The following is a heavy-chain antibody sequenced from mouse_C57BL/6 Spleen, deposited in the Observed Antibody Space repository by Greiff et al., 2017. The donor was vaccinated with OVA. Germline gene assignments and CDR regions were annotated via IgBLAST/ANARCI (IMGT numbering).Heavy chain of an antibody. V-gene: IGHV5-17*01. J-gene: IGHJ2*01. CDR1: GFTFSDYG. Sequence: DVHLVESGGGLVKPGGSLKLSCAASGFTFSDYGMHWVRQAPEKGLEWVAYISSGSSTIYYADTVKGRFTISRDNAKNTLFLQMTSLRSEDTAMYYCARGTTNYFDYWGQGTTLTVSS. D-gene: IGHD1-1*01. CDR3: ARGTTNYFDY. CDR2: ISSGSSTI.